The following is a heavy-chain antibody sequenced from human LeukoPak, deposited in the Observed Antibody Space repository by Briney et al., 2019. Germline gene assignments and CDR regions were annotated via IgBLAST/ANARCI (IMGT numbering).Heavy chain of an antibody. D-gene: IGHD4-23*01. Sequence: SGTLSLTCAVSGGSISSTNWWSWVRQPPGKGLEWIGEIHHSGSTNYNPSLKSRVTTPVDKSKNQFSLKLSSVTAADTAVYYCVRAGYGGNSADYWGQGTLVTVS. J-gene: IGHJ4*02. CDR1: GGSISSTNW. V-gene: IGHV4-4*02. CDR2: IHHSGST. CDR3: VRAGYGGNSADY.